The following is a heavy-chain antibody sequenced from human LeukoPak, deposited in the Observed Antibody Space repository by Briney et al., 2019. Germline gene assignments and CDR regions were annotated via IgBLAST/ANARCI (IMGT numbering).Heavy chain of an antibody. CDR3: AREAAAAGTRWFDP. J-gene: IGHJ5*02. Sequence: SETLSLTCTVSGGSISSYYWSWIRQPPGKGLEWIGYIYYSGSTNYNPSLKSRVTISVDTPKNQFSLKLSSVTAADTAVYYCAREAAAAGTRWFDPWGQGTLVTVSS. CDR2: IYYSGST. V-gene: IGHV4-59*01. CDR1: GGSISSYY. D-gene: IGHD6-13*01.